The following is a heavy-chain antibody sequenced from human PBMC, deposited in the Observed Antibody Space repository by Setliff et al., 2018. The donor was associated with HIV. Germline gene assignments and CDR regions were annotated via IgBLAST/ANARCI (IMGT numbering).Heavy chain of an antibody. D-gene: IGHD2-8*01. CDR2: IYNSGAT. CDR3: ARNGPTKIPYDF. Sequence: SETLSLTCTVSGGSINNYYWSWIRQTPGKGLEWIGHIYNSGATNYNPSLKSRVTISLATSKNQFSLNLRSVTATDTAVYYCARNGPTKIPYDFWGRGTLVTVSS. J-gene: IGHJ2*01. CDR1: GGSINNYY. V-gene: IGHV4-59*12.